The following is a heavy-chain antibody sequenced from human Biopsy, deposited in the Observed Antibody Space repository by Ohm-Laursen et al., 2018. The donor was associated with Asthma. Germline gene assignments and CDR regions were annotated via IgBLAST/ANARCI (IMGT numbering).Heavy chain of an antibody. CDR1: GYPFTDYY. D-gene: IGHD3-16*01. Sequence: SVKVSCKASGYPFTDYYVHWVRQAPGQGLEWMGRIDPNSGGTNYEQKFLGRVTMTRDTSVNTAFMVLSRLGSDGTAVYYCARIKIRIGAGTDRYFDLWGRGTLVTVSS. CDR3: ARIKIRIGAGTDRYFDL. J-gene: IGHJ2*01. V-gene: IGHV1-2*06. CDR2: IDPNSGGT.